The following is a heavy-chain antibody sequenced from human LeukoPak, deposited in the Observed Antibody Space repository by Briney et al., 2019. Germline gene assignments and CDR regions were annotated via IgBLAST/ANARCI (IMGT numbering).Heavy chain of an antibody. J-gene: IGHJ5*02. CDR2: INPSGGST. D-gene: IGHD3-22*01. CDR1: GYTFTSYY. CDR3: ARDLGPGVVITEGPNWFDP. V-gene: IGHV1-46*01. Sequence: GASVKVSCKASGYTFTSYYMRWVRQAPGQGLEWMGIINPSGGSTSYAQKFQGRVTMTRDTSTSTVYMELSSLRSEDTAVYYCARDLGPGVVITEGPNWFDPWGQGTLVTVSS.